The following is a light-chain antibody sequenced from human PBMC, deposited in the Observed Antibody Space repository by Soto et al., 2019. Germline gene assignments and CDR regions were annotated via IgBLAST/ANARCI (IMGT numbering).Light chain of an antibody. CDR2: KAS. CDR3: QQYNGYRWT. V-gene: IGKV1-5*03. Sequence: DIQMTQSPSSLSAFVGDRVTLTCQASHDIKKFLSWFQQKPGKVPKILIYKASSLESGVPSRFSGSGSGTEFTLTISSLQPDDFATYYCQQYNGYRWTFGQGTKVDIK. CDR1: HDIKKF. J-gene: IGKJ1*01.